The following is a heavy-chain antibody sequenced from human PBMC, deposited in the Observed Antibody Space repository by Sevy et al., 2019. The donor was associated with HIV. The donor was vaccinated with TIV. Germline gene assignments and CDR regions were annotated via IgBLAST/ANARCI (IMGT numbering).Heavy chain of an antibody. Sequence: GGSLRLSCAASGFTFSSYAMSWVRQAPGKGLEWVSAISGSGGSTYYADSVKGRFTSARDNSKNTLYLQMNSLRAEDTDVYYCAKAPNGYYGSGREGYYFDYWGQGTLVTVSS. D-gene: IGHD3-10*01. CDR3: AKAPNGYYGSGREGYYFDY. V-gene: IGHV3-23*01. CDR2: ISGSGGST. J-gene: IGHJ4*02. CDR1: GFTFSSYA.